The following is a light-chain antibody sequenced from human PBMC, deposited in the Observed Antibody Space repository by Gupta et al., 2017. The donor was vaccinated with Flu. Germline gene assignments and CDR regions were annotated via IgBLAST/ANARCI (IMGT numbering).Light chain of an antibody. V-gene: IGLV1-44*01. CDR2: NSS. J-gene: IGLJ2*01. Sequence: QSVLTQPPSVSGTPGQRVIIPCSGSNSNIGSHAVNWYQQVPGTAPRLLIYNSSQRPSGVPDRLSGSKSGASASLAISGLQSEDEADYFCAAWDDSLNGVVFGAGTKLTVL. CDR3: AAWDDSLNGVV. CDR1: NSNIGSHA.